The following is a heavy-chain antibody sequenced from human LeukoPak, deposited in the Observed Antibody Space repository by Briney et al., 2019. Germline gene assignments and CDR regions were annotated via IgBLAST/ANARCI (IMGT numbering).Heavy chain of an antibody. V-gene: IGHV4-59*11. CDR1: GGSISSHY. CDR2: IFYTGST. Sequence: SETLSLTCTVSGGSISSHYWNWIWQPPGKGLEWIGYIFYTGSTDYNPSLKSRVSMSVDTSKNQFSLNLSSVTAADTALYYCAREGAVAGRGYYFDLWGRATPVTVSS. D-gene: IGHD6-19*01. J-gene: IGHJ2*01. CDR3: AREGAVAGRGYYFDL.